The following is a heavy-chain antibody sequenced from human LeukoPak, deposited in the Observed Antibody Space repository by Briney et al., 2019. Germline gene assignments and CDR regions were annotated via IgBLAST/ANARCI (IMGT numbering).Heavy chain of an antibody. V-gene: IGHV4-59*08. CDR2: IYYSGSA. CDR3: ASNYYGSGSLDY. J-gene: IGHJ4*02. D-gene: IGHD3-10*01. CDR1: GGSISSYY. Sequence: PSETLSLTCTVSGGSISSYYWSWIRQPPGKGLEWIGYIYYSGSANYNPSLKSRVTISVDTSKNQFSLKLSSVTAADTAVYYCASNYYGSGSLDYWGQGNLVTVSS.